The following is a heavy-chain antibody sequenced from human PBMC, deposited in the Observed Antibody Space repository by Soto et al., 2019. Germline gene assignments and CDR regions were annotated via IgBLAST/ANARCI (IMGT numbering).Heavy chain of an antibody. CDR3: ARDTPFDP. J-gene: IGHJ5*02. V-gene: IGHV4-59*01. Sequence: KPSETLSLTCTVSGGSISSYYWSWIRQPPGKGLEWIGYIYYSGSTNHNPSLKSRVTISVDASKNQFSLKLSSVTAADTAVYYCARDTPFDPWGQGTLVTVSS. CDR2: IYYSGST. CDR1: GGSISSYY.